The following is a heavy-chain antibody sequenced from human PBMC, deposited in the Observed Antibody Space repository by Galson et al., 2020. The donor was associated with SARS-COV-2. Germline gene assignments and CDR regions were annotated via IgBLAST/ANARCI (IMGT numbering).Heavy chain of an antibody. CDR3: ARDPVDFWGWVEP. V-gene: IGHV1-18*04. Sequence: SVKVSCKASGYTFTSSCISLVRQAPGQGLDWMGWISAYNRNTHYAQKLQGRVTMTTDTSTSTAYMELRSLRSDVTAVYYSARDPVDFWGWVEPWGEGSLVNVSS. J-gene: IGHJ5*02. D-gene: IGHD3-3*01. CDR1: GYTFTSSC. CDR2: ISAYNRNT.